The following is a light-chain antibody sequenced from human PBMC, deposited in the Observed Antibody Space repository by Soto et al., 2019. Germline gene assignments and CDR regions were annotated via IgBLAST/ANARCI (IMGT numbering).Light chain of an antibody. CDR2: GAS. J-gene: IGKJ1*01. CDR1: QSVSVN. Sequence: EIVMTQSPATLSVSPWERATLSCRASQSVSVNLAWYQQKPGQAPRLLIYGASTRATGIPARFSGSGSGTEFTLTISSLQSEDFAVYYCQQYHDWGEFGQGTKVEIK. V-gene: IGKV3-15*01. CDR3: QQYHDWGE.